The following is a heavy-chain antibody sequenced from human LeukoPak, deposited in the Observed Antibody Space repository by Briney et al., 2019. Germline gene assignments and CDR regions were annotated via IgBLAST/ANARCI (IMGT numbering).Heavy chain of an antibody. J-gene: IGHJ6*02. D-gene: IGHD3-16*01. CDR3: ARGGGLDV. CDR1: GFTFNWYC. V-gene: IGHV3-7*03. Sequence: PGGSLRLSCAGSGFTFNWYCMNWVRQAPGKGLEWVANIKQDGSEKFYVDSVKGRFTISRDNAKNSLYLQMSNLRAEDTAVYFCARGGGLDVWGQGATVTVSS. CDR2: IKQDGSEK.